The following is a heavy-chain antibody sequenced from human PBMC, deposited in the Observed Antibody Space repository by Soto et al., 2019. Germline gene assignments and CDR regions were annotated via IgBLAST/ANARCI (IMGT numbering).Heavy chain of an antibody. J-gene: IGHJ5*02. Sequence: PSETLSLTCIVSGGSISSSRSYWCWIRQPPWMGLEWIGSIYYSGSTYYNRSLKSRVTISVDTSKNQFSLKLTSVTASDTAVYYCARHIVVVPAAISWFDPWGQGXQVTVYS. CDR2: IYYSGST. CDR1: GGSISSSRSY. V-gene: IGHV4-39*01. D-gene: IGHD2-2*02. CDR3: ARHIVVVPAAISWFDP.